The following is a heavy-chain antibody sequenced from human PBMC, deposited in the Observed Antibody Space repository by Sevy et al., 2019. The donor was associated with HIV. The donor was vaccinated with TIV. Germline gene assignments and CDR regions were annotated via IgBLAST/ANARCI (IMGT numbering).Heavy chain of an antibody. Sequence: GGSLRLSCAASGFTFSSYAMHWVRQAPGKGLEWVAVISYDGSNKYYADSVKGRFTISRDNSKNMLYLQMNSLRAEDTAVYYCARDPSDGYNTYYYYYGMDVWGQGTTVTVSS. CDR1: GFTFSSYA. D-gene: IGHD5-12*01. CDR2: ISYDGSNK. CDR3: ARDPSDGYNTYYYYYGMDV. V-gene: IGHV3-30*04. J-gene: IGHJ6*02.